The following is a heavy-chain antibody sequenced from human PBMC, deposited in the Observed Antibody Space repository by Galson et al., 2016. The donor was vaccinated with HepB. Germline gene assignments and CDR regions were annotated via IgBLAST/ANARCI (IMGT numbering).Heavy chain of an antibody. CDR2: ISSSATTR. CDR1: GFIFSDYY. J-gene: IGHJ4*02. D-gene: IGHD3-22*01. Sequence: SLRLSCAASGFIFSDYYMSWSRQAPGKGLEWVSSISSSATTRYYADSVKGRITISRDNAKNSLYLQLNSLRAEDTAVYYCARDRRGNNSGYYSDYWGQGTLVTVSS. CDR3: ARDRRGNNSGYYSDY. V-gene: IGHV3-11*04.